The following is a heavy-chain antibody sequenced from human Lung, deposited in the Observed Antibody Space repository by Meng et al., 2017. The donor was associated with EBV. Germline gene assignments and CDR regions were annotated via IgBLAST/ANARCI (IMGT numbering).Heavy chain of an antibody. Sequence: QVQLVQSGAEVKKPXXXXXXSCKASGYSFTSHWMHWVRQAPGQGLEWMGIINPNDGTTIYEQKFQGRVTVTRDTSTSTVYLELSSLRSEDTAVYYCARGDGGNGSDYWGQGTLVTVSS. CDR2: INPNDGTT. V-gene: IGHV1-46*01. CDR1: GYSFTSHW. J-gene: IGHJ4*02. D-gene: IGHD4-23*01. CDR3: ARGDGGNGSDY.